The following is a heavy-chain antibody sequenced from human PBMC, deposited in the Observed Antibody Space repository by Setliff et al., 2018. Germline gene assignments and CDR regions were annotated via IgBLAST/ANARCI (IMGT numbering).Heavy chain of an antibody. Sequence: ASVKVSCKASGYTFTSYGISWVRQAPGQGLEWMGWTSAYNGNTNYAQKLQGRVTMTTDTSTSTAYMELRSLRSDDTAVYYCARVLSPSSSWRGWFDPWGQGTLVTVSS. CDR3: ARVLSPSSSWRGWFDP. CDR1: GYTFTSYG. V-gene: IGHV1-18*01. D-gene: IGHD6-13*01. J-gene: IGHJ5*02. CDR2: TSAYNGNT.